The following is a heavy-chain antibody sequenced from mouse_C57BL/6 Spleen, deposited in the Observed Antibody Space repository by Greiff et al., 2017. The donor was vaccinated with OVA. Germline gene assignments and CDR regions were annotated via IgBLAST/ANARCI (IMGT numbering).Heavy chain of an antibody. CDR2: ISSGGSYT. CDR3: ARLPLDSSEAMDY. V-gene: IGHV5-6*01. Sequence: EVKLVESGGDLVKPGGSLKLSCAASGFTFSSYGMSWVRQTPDKRLEWVATISSGGSYTYYPDSVKGRFTISRDNAKNTLYLQMSSLKSEDTAMYYCARLPLDSSEAMDYWGQGTSVTVSS. CDR1: GFTFSSYG. J-gene: IGHJ4*01. D-gene: IGHD3-2*02.